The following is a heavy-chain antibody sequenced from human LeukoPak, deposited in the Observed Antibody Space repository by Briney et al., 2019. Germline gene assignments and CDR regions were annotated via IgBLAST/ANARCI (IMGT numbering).Heavy chain of an antibody. CDR3: ARVGYTSGWDI. D-gene: IGHD6-19*01. CDR1: GFAFRTHS. J-gene: IGHJ3*02. CDR2: ISSSSSAI. Sequence: GGSLRLSCEASGFAFRTHSMTWVRQAPGKGLEWVSYISSSSSAIYYTDSVKGRFTISRDNAENSLSLQMNSLRDEDTAVYYCARVGYTSGWDIWGQGTMVTVSS. V-gene: IGHV3-48*02.